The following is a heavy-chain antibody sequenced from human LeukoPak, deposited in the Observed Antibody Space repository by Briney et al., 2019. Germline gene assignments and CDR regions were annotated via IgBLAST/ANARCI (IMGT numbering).Heavy chain of an antibody. J-gene: IGHJ4*02. CDR3: ARKGGLFDY. CDR1: GGSIRYYY. V-gene: IGHV4-59*01. CDR2: IYYNGST. Sequence: SETLSLTCTVSGGSIRYYYWSWIRQSPGKGLEWIGYIYYNGSTNYNPSLKSRVTISVDMSKNQFSLKMSAVTAADTAVYYCARKGGLFDYWGQGRLVTVSS. D-gene: IGHD2-15*01.